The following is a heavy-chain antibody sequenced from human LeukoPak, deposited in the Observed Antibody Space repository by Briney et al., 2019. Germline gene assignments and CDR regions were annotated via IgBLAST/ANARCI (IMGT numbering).Heavy chain of an antibody. D-gene: IGHD6-13*01. J-gene: IGHJ6*02. CDR2: TYYRSKWYN. CDR1: RDSVSSNSAA. V-gene: IGHV6-1*01. CDR3: GRGTQMTIAAAGTDYYYYYGMDV. Sequence: SQTLSLTCAISRDSVSSNSAAWNWIRQSPSRGLEWLGRTYYRSKWYNDYAVSVKSRIIINPDTSKNQFSLWLNSVTPEDTAVYYCGRGTQMTIAAAGTDYYYYYGMDVWGQGTTVTVSS.